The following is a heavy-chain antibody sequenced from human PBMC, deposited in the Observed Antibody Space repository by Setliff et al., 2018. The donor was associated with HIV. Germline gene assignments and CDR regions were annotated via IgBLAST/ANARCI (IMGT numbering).Heavy chain of an antibody. V-gene: IGHV4-59*01. CDR3: ARDQSDWFY. CDR2: MYYSGNT. J-gene: IGHJ4*01. D-gene: IGHD3-3*01. Sequence: SETLSLTCTVSGVSISNYYWSWIRQPPGKGLEWIGYMYYSGNTNYNPSLKSRVTISVDTSKSQFSLKLNSVTAADTAVYYCARDQSDWFYWGQGKMVTVSS. CDR1: GVSISNYY.